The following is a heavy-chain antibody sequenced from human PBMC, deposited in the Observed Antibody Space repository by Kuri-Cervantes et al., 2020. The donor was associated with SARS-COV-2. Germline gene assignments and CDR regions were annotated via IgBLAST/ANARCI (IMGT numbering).Heavy chain of an antibody. CDR2: ISYDGSNK. Sequence: GGSRRPPCEASELTFSSYGMHGVRQAPGKGLGWVAVISYDGSNKYYEDSVKGRFTISRDNSKNTLYLQMNSLRAEDTAVYYCAKDQGGPVGATPDYWGQGTLVTVSS. J-gene: IGHJ4*02. CDR1: ELTFSSYG. CDR3: AKDQGGPVGATPDY. V-gene: IGHV3-30*18. D-gene: IGHD1-26*01.